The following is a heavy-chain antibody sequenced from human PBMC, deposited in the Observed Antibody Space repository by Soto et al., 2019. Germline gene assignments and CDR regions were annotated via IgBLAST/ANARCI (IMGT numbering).Heavy chain of an antibody. CDR3: AGRTWFGRGHDY. V-gene: IGHV4-34*01. CDR2: INHSGST. J-gene: IGHJ4*02. CDR1: GGSFSDHY. D-gene: IGHD3-10*01. Sequence: QVQLQQWGAGLLKPSETLSLTCAVYGGSFSDHYWSWIGQPPGKGLEWIGEINHSGSTNYNPSLKSRVTISVDTSKNQFSLKLSSLTAADTAVYYCAGRTWFGRGHDYSGQGTLVTVSS.